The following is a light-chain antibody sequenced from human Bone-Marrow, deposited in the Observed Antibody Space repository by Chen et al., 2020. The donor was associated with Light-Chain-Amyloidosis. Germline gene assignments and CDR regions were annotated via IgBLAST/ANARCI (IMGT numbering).Light chain of an antibody. CDR2: DDS. CDR3: QVWDRSSDRPV. J-gene: IGLJ3*02. CDR1: NIGSTS. V-gene: IGLV3-21*02. Sequence: SYLLTQSSSVSVPPGQTATIACGGNNIGSTSVHCYQQPPGQAPLLVVYDDSDRPSGIPERLSGSNSGNTATLTISRVEAGDEADYYCQVWDRSSDRPVFGGGTKLTVL.